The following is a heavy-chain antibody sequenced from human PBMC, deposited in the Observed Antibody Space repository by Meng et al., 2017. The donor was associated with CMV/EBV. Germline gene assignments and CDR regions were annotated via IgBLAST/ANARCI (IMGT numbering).Heavy chain of an antibody. CDR1: GYTFTSYG. D-gene: IGHD6-6*01. CDR3: ARASLGSSSHYYYYGMDV. Sequence: ASVKVSCKASGYTFTSYGISWVRQAPGQGLEWMGWISAYNGNTNYAQKLQGRVTMTTDTSTSTAYMELRSLSSDDAAVYYCARASLGSSSHYYYYGMDVWGQGTTVTVSS. J-gene: IGHJ6*02. CDR2: ISAYNGNT. V-gene: IGHV1-18*01.